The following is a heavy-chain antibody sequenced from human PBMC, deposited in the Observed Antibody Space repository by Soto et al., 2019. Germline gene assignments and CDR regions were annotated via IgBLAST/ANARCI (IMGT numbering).Heavy chain of an antibody. Sequence: PSETLSLTCTISVGSISVYYWSWIRQSPGQALEWIGYIYASGSPYYNPSLRSRVLISADTSKNQVSLELTSATAADTAVYFCARGVGSSPPRYWGRGTLVTVSS. J-gene: IGHJ4*02. CDR3: ARGVGSSPPRY. D-gene: IGHD1-26*01. CDR1: VGSISVYY. CDR2: IYASGSP. V-gene: IGHV4-59*01.